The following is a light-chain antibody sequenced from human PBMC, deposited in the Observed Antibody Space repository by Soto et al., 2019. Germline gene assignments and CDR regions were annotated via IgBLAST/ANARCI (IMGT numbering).Light chain of an antibody. CDR2: SNF. CDR1: SSNIGQDYD. V-gene: IGLV1-40*01. Sequence: QSVLTQPPSVSGAPGQGVTISCTGSSSNIGQDYDVHWYQQLPGAAPRLLIYSNFNRPSGVPYRFSGSKSGSSVSLVITGLQAEDEADYYCQAYDNNLSGWVFGGGTKLTVL. J-gene: IGLJ3*02. CDR3: QAYDNNLSGWV.